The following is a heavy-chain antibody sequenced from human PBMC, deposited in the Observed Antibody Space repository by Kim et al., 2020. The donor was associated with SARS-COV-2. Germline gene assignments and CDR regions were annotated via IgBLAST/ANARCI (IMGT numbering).Heavy chain of an antibody. CDR1: GGTFSSYA. CDR3: ASFKGSITMVRGAGGYWFDP. CDR2: IIPIFGTA. J-gene: IGHJ5*02. D-gene: IGHD3-10*01. V-gene: IGHV1-69*13. Sequence: SVKVSCKASGGTFSSYAISWVRQAPGQGLEWMGGIIPIFGTANYAQKFQGRVTITADESTSIAYMELSSLRSEDTAVYYCASFKGSITMVRGAGGYWFDPWGQGTLVTVSS.